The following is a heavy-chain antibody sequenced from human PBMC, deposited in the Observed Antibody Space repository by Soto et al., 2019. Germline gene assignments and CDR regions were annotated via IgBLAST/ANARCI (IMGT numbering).Heavy chain of an antibody. V-gene: IGHV3-15*07. CDR3: TTDLVDTAMVPVDY. CDR2: IKSKTDGGTT. J-gene: IGHJ4*02. CDR1: GFTFSNAW. D-gene: IGHD5-18*01. Sequence: PGGSLRLSCAASGFTFSNAWMNWVRQAPGKGLEWVGRIKSKTDGGTTDYAAPVKGRFTISRDDSKNTLYLQMNSLKTEDTAVYYCTTDLVDTAMVPVDYWGQGTLVTVSS.